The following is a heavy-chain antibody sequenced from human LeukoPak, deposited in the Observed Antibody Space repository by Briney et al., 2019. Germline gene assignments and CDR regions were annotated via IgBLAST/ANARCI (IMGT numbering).Heavy chain of an antibody. V-gene: IGHV4-59*07. CDR2: IYYSGST. J-gene: IGHJ5*02. Sequence: SDTLSLTCTLSAGSISTYYWSCIRHPPGKGLEWIGYIYYSGSTNYNPSLRSRVTILIDTSKNQFSLKLNSVTAADTAVYYCARLNRYQPYWFDPWGQGTLVTVSS. D-gene: IGHD2-2*01. CDR3: ARLNRYQPYWFDP. CDR1: AGSISTYY.